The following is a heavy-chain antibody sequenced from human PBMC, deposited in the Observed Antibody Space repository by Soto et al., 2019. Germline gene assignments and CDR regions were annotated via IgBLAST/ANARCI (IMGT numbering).Heavy chain of an antibody. V-gene: IGHV4-59*01. CDR2: IYYSGST. D-gene: IGHD3-10*01. CDR3: ARSLWFGELT. Sequence: SESMSLTSTVSAGSISGYYWSWIRQPPGKGLEWIGYIYYSGSTNYNPSLKSRVTIPVDTSKNQFSLNLSSVTAADTAVYYCARSLWFGELTWGQGTLVTVSS. CDR1: AGSISGYY. J-gene: IGHJ5*02.